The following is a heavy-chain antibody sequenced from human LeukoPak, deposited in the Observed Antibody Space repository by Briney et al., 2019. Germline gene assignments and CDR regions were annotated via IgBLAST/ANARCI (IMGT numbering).Heavy chain of an antibody. CDR3: ARAWVGDVLTAYTHYYYCYYMDV. CDR1: GYTFTKYG. D-gene: IGHD3-9*01. V-gene: IGHV1-18*01. Sequence: ASVKVSCKASGYTFTKYGITWVRQAPGQGLEWMGWISGYDDYTSYAQKFQDRVTMTTDTSTTTAYMELRSLRSDDTAIYYCARAWVGDVLTAYTHYYYCYYMDVWGTGTTVIVSS. J-gene: IGHJ6*03. CDR2: ISGYDDYT.